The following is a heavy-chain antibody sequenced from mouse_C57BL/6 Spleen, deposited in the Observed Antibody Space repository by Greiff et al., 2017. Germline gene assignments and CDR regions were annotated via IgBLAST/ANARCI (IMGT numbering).Heavy chain of an antibody. D-gene: IGHD2-4*01. CDR2: IWRGGST. CDR3: AKRWDDNGGDGYYYAMDY. Sequence: VKLMESGPGLVQPSQSLSITCTVSGFSLTSYGVHWVRQSPGKGLEWLGVIWRGGSTDYNAAFMSRLSITKDNSKSQVFFKMNSLHADDTAIYYCAKRWDDNGGDGYYYAMDYWGQGTSVTVSS. J-gene: IGHJ4*01. V-gene: IGHV2-5*01. CDR1: GFSLTSYG.